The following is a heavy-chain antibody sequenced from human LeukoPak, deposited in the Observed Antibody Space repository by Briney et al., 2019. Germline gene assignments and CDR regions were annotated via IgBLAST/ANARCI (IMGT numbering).Heavy chain of an antibody. V-gene: IGHV4-61*05. CDR1: SGSISSSSYY. J-gene: IGHJ4*02. D-gene: IGHD6-13*01. CDR2: IYYSGST. CDR3: ARLGRTLAAAVRY. Sequence: PSETLSLTCTVSSGSISSSSYYWSWIRQPPGKGLEWIGYIYYSGSTNYNPSLKSRVTISVDTSKNQFSLKLSSVTAADTAVYYCARLGRTLAAAVRYWGQGTLVTVSS.